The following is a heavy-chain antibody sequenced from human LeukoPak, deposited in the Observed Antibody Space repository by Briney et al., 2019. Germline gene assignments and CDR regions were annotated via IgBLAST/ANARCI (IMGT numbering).Heavy chain of an antibody. J-gene: IGHJ3*02. CDR2: IKQDGSEK. CDR1: GFTFSSFW. Sequence: GGSLRLSCAASGFTFSSFWMRWVRQAPGKGLELVANIKQDGSEKYYVDSVQGRFTISRDNAKNTLYLQMNSLRAEDTAVYYCARAGYSSYRIWGQGTMVTVSS. CDR3: ARAGYSSYRI. D-gene: IGHD6-13*01. V-gene: IGHV3-7*01.